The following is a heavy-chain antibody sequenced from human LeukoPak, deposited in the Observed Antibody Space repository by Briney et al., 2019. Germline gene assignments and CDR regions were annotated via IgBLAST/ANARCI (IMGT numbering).Heavy chain of an antibody. Sequence: TSETLSLTCAVYGGSFSGYYWSWIRQPPGKGLEWIGEINHSGSTNYNPSLKSRVTISVDTSKNQFSLKLSSVTAADTAVYYCARGPFLWSGWHFDYWGQGTLVTVSS. CDR2: INHSGST. J-gene: IGHJ4*02. CDR3: ARGPFLWSGWHFDY. V-gene: IGHV4-34*01. CDR1: GGSFSGYY. D-gene: IGHD2-21*01.